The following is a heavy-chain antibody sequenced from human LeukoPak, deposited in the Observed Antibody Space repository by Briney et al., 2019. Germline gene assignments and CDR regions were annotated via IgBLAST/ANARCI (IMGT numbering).Heavy chain of an antibody. D-gene: IGHD3-22*01. CDR2: IYYSGST. CDR3: ARDYDSSGYHPYY. J-gene: IGHJ4*02. V-gene: IGHV4-30-4*01. CDR1: GGSISSGDYY. Sequence: SQTLSLTCTVSGGSISSGDYYWSWIRQPPGKGLEWIGYIYYSGSTYYNPSLKSRVTISVDTSKNQFSLKLSSVTAADTAVYYCARDYDSSGYHPYYWGQGTLVTVSS.